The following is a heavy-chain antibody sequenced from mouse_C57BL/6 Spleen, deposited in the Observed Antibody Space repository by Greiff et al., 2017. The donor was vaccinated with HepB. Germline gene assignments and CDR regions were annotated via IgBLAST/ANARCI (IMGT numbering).Heavy chain of an antibody. CDR2: IYPGDGDT. J-gene: IGHJ1*03. CDR3: TYIDGSSHWDFDV. D-gene: IGHD1-1*01. V-gene: IGHV1-80*01. Sequence: VQLQQSGAELVKPGASVKISCKASGYAFSSYWMNWVKQRPGKGLEWIGQIYPGDGDTNYNGKFKGKATLTADKSSSTAYMQLSSLTSEDSAVYFCTYIDGSSHWDFDVWGTGTTVTVSS. CDR1: GYAFSSYW.